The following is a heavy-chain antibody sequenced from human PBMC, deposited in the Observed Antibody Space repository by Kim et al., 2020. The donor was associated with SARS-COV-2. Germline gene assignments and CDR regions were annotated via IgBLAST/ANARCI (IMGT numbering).Heavy chain of an antibody. CDR1: GFNSSKYW. CDR3: ARDRVMAGSDI. Sequence: GGSLRLSCAASGFNSSKYWMSWVRQAPGKGLEWVANINQNGIEKYYVDSVKGRFTISRDNAKNSLYLQMNSLRAEDMAVYYCARDRVMAGSDIWGQGTLVIVSS. J-gene: IGHJ4*02. D-gene: IGHD6-19*01. CDR2: INQNGIEK. V-gene: IGHV3-7*01.